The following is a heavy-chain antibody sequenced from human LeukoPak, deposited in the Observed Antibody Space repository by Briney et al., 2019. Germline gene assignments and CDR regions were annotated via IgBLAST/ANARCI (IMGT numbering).Heavy chain of an antibody. J-gene: IGHJ4*02. CDR2: IYYSGST. D-gene: IGHD3-10*01. V-gene: IGHV4-39*01. CDR3: ARQGYYGSGSY. Sequence: SETLSLTCTVSGGSISSSSHYWGWIRQPPGKGLEWIGSIYYSGSTYYNPSLKSRVTISVDTSKNQFSLKLSSVTAADTAVYYCARQGYYGSGSYWGQGTLVTVSS. CDR1: GGSISSSSHY.